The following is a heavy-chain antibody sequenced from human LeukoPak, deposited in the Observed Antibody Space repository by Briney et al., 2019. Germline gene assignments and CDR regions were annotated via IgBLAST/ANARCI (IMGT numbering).Heavy chain of an antibody. CDR2: IIPNLGIA. Sequence: ASVKVSCKASGGTFSSYTISWVRQAPGQGLEWMGRIIPNLGIANYAQKFQGRVTITANKSTSTAYMELSSLRSEDTAVYYCARVPYSSSSFWFDPWGQGTLVTVSS. CDR3: ARVPYSSSSFWFDP. CDR1: GGTFSSYT. J-gene: IGHJ5*02. D-gene: IGHD6-6*01. V-gene: IGHV1-69*02.